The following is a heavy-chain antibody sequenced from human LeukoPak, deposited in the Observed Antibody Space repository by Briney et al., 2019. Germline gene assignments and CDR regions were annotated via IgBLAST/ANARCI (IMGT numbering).Heavy chain of an antibody. CDR3: AKASSWQYFDY. V-gene: IGHV3-20*04. J-gene: IGHJ4*02. CDR1: GFTFDDSG. CDR2: INWTGGST. Sequence: GGSLRLSCAASGFTFDDSGMSWVRQAPGKGLEWVSGINWTGGSTGYADSVKGRFTISRDNAKNSLYLQMNSLRAEDTALYYCAKASSWQYFDYWGQGTLVTVSS. D-gene: IGHD6-13*01.